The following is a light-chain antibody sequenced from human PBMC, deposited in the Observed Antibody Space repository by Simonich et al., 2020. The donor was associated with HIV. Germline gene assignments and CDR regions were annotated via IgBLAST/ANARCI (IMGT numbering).Light chain of an antibody. CDR2: DVN. CDR3: SSYTSSTTLVL. CDR1: SSDVGGYKF. Sequence: QSALTQPASVSGSPGQSITISCTGTSSDVGGYKFVSWYQQHPGKAPKLMIYDVNTRPSGVSNRVSGSKSGNTASLTISGLQAEDEADYYCSSYTSSTTLVLFGGGTKLTVL. J-gene: IGLJ2*01. V-gene: IGLV2-14*03.